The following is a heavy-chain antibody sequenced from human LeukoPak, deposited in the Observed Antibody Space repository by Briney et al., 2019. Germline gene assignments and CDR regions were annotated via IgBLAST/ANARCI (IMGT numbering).Heavy chain of an antibody. D-gene: IGHD2-21*02. V-gene: IGHV3-7*01. CDR2: IKQDGSEK. CDR3: ARVGGDTGGDY. CDR1: GFTFSSDW. Sequence: GGSLRLSCAASGFTFSSDWMSWVRQAPGKGLEWVANIKQDGSEKYYVDSVKGRFTISRDNAKNSLYLQMNSLRAEDTAVYYCARVGGDTGGDYWGQGTLVTVSS. J-gene: IGHJ4*02.